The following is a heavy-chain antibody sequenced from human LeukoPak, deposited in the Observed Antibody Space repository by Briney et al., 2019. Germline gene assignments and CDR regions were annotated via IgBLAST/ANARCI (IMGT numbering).Heavy chain of an antibody. D-gene: IGHD2-2*01. V-gene: IGHV3-30*02. CDR2: IRYDGSNK. CDR1: GFTFSSYG. J-gene: IGHJ4*02. Sequence: PGGSLRLSCAASGFTFSSYGMHWVRQAPGKGLEWAAFIRYDGSNKYYADSVKGRFTISRDNSKNTLYLQMNSLRAEDTAVYYCAKFGIVVVANAGSNWGQGTLVTVSS. CDR3: AKFGIVVVANAGSN.